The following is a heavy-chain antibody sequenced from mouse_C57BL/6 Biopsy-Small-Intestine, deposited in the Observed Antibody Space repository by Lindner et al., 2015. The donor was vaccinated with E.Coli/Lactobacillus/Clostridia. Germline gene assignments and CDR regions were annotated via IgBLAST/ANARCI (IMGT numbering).Heavy chain of an antibody. Sequence: VQLQESGGVLVKPGGSLKLTCAASGFTFSDYGMHWVRQAPEKGLEWVAYISSGSSTIYYADTVKGRFTISRDNAKNALFLQMTSLRSDDTAMYYCARPHYYAMDYWGQGTSVTVSS. J-gene: IGHJ4*01. CDR1: GFTFSDYG. CDR3: ARPHYYAMDY. CDR2: ISSGSSTI. V-gene: IGHV5-17*01.